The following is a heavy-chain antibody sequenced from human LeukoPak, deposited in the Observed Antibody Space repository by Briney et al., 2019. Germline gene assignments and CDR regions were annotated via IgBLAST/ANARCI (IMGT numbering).Heavy chain of an antibody. J-gene: IGHJ4*02. Sequence: ASVKVSCKASGYTFTGYYMHWVRQAPGQGLEWMGWINPNSGGTNYAQKFQGRVTMTRDTSISTAYMELSRLRSDDTAVYYCARDSSDYGGLFDYWGQGTLVTVSS. CDR2: INPNSGGT. V-gene: IGHV1-2*02. D-gene: IGHD4-17*01. CDR3: ARDSSDYGGLFDY. CDR1: GYTFTGYY.